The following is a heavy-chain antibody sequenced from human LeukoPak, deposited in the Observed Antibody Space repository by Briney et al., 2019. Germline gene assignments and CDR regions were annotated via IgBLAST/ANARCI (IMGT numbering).Heavy chain of an antibody. J-gene: IGHJ4*02. CDR1: GFTFSSYG. CDR2: ISYDGSNK. V-gene: IGHV3-30*03. D-gene: IGHD1-7*01. CDR3: ARGSDWNYAGVDY. Sequence: GGSLRLSCAASGFTFSSYGMHWVRQAPGKGLEWVAVISYDGSNKYYADSVKGRFTISRDNSKNTLYLQMNSLRAEDAAVYYCARGSDWNYAGVDYWGQGTLVTVSS.